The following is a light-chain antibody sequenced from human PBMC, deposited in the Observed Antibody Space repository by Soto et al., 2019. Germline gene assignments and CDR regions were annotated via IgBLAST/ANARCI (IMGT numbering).Light chain of an antibody. CDR2: WAS. CDR3: QQCYNTPPYT. J-gene: IGKJ2*01. Sequence: DTVMTQSPDSLAVSLGERATINCTSSQSVFHSANHMNYLAWYQQRPGQSPKLLISWASIRDSGVPDRFSGRGSGTDFTLSIDSRRAEDAAVYYCQQCYNTPPYTFGQGTRLEIK. V-gene: IGKV4-1*01. CDR1: QSVFHSANHMNY.